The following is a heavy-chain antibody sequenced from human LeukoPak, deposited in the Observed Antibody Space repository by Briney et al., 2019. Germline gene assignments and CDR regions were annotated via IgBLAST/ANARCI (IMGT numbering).Heavy chain of an antibody. CDR2: IRYDGSNK. CDR3: AKDRMGVPCFDY. V-gene: IGHV3-30*02. D-gene: IGHD2-8*01. CDR1: GFTFSSYW. Sequence: GGSLRLSCAASGFTFSSYWMSWVRQAPGKGLEWVAFIRYDGSNKYYADSVKGRFTISRDNSKNTLYLQMNSLRAEDTAVYYCAKDRMGVPCFDYWGQGTLVTVSS. J-gene: IGHJ4*02.